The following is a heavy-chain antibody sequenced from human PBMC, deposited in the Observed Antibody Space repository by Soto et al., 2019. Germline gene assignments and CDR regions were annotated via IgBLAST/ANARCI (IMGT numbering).Heavy chain of an antibody. CDR1: GGTFSSYA. V-gene: IGHV1-69*13. J-gene: IGHJ6*02. Sequence: SVKVSCKASGGTFSSYAISWVRQAPGQGIERMGGIIPIFGTANYAQKFQGRVTITADESTSTAYMELSSLRSEDTAVYYCASISSGFGLQWLVYYYYYGMDVWGQGTTVTVSS. CDR3: ASISSGFGLQWLVYYYYYGMDV. D-gene: IGHD6-19*01. CDR2: IIPIFGTA.